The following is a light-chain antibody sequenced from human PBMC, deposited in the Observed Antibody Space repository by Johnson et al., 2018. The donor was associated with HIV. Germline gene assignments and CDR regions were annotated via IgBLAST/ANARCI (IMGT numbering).Light chain of an antibody. CDR1: SSTIGNNY. CDR3: STWDTSLRFGGV. Sequence: QSVLTQPPSVSAAPGQKVTISCSGSSSTIGNNYISWYQLLPGTPPNLLIFKNHERHSGIPDLLSGSYSVPSATLAITGLQPGDEAVYYCSTWDTSLRFGGVFGTGTKVTVL. J-gene: IGLJ1*01. CDR2: KNH. V-gene: IGLV1-51*02.